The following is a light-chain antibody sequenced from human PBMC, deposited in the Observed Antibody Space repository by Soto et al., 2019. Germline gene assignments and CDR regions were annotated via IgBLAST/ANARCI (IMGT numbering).Light chain of an antibody. CDR3: QQYNSYPLT. Sequence: DIQMTQSPSTLSASVVDRFTITFRASQSISSWLAWYQQKPGKAPKLLIYKASSLESGVPSTFSGSGSGTEFTLTISSLQPDDSATYYCQQYNSYPLTFGQGTKVDIK. V-gene: IGKV1-5*03. CDR1: QSISSW. J-gene: IGKJ1*01. CDR2: KAS.